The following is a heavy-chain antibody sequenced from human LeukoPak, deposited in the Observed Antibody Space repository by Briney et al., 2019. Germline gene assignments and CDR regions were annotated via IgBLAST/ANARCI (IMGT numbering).Heavy chain of an antibody. V-gene: IGHV3-30*04. CDR1: GFTFSSYA. CDR2: ISYDGSNK. J-gene: IGHJ4*02. Sequence: GGSLRLSCAACGFTFSSYAMHWVRQAPGKGLQWVAVISYDGSNKYYADSVKGRFTITRDNSKNTLYLQMNSLRAEDTAVYYCASLSTSSGQQFDYWGQGTLVTVSS. CDR3: ASLSTSSGQQFDY. D-gene: IGHD2-2*01.